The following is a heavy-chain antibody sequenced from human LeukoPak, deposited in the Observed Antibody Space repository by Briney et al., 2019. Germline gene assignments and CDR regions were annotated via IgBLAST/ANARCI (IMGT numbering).Heavy chain of an antibody. D-gene: IGHD3-3*01. CDR1: GYTFTSYD. CDR2: MNPNSGNT. Sequence: ASVKVSCKASGYTFTSYDINWVRQATGQGLEWMGWMNPNSGNTGYAQKFQGRVTMTRNTSISTAYMELSSLRSEDTAVYYCARGSNFPPHFDYWGQGTLVTVSS. J-gene: IGHJ4*02. CDR3: ARGSNFPPHFDY. V-gene: IGHV1-8*01.